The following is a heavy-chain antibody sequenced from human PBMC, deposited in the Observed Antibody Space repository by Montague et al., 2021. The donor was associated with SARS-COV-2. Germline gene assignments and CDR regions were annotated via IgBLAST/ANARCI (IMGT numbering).Heavy chain of an antibody. D-gene: IGHD1-26*01. Sequence: TLSLTCTVSGGSITSYYWSWIRQHPGKGLEFIGYIYYSGSSFYNPSLKSRLTISVDTSKNRFSLRLSSVTAADTAIYFCASQSGSYYNYFDLWGQGTLVTVSS. CDR1: GGSITSYY. CDR3: ASQSGSYYNYFDL. V-gene: IGHV4-31*03. J-gene: IGHJ4*02. CDR2: IYYSGSS.